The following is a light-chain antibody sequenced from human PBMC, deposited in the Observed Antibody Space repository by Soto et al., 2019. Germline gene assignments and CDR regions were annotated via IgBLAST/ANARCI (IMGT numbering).Light chain of an antibody. V-gene: IGLV1-44*01. CDR2: VDN. Sequence: QSVLTQSPSASGTPGQRVTISCSGSSSNIGAHTVDWYQLLPGTAPKVLIYVDNQRPSGVPDRFSGSKSGTSASLAIDRLQSEDEADYYCAAWDDSLNGFVVGTGTKVTLL. CDR3: AAWDDSLNGFV. CDR1: SSNIGAHT. J-gene: IGLJ1*01.